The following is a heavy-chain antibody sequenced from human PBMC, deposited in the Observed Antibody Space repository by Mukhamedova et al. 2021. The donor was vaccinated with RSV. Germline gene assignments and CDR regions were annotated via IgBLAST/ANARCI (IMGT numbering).Heavy chain of an antibody. CDR3: AKDGGITGTTGDFDY. V-gene: IGHV3-11*04. J-gene: IGHJ4*02. D-gene: IGHD1/OR15-1a*01. Sequence: AEYMGGRFTISRDNAKNLLFLQMNSLRAEDTAVYYCAKDGGITGTTGDFDYWGQGTLVTVSS.